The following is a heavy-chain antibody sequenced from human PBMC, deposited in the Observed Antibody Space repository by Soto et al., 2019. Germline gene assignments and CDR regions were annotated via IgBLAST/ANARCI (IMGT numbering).Heavy chain of an antibody. CDR3: ARGGEYGSGWPTFDY. Sequence: SETLSLTCTVSGGSISSYYWSWIRQPPGKGLEWIGYIYYSGSTNYNPSLKSRVTISVDTSKNQFSLKLSSVTAADTAVYYCARGGEYGSGWPTFDYWGQGTLVTVSS. CDR1: GGSISSYY. V-gene: IGHV4-59*01. D-gene: IGHD6-19*01. CDR2: IYYSGST. J-gene: IGHJ4*02.